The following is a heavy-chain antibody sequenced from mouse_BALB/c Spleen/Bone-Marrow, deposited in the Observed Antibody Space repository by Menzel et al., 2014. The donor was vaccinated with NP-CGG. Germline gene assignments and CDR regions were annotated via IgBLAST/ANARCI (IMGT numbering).Heavy chain of an antibody. D-gene: IGHD2-2*01. CDR2: IDPYYGGT. CDR1: GYSFTGYN. Sequence: VQLQQSGPELEKPGASVKISCKASGYSFTGYNLNWVKPSNGKSLEWIGNIDPYYGGTSYNQRFKGKATLTVDKSSSTAYMQLKSLTSEDSAVYYCATRYYGYDDYFDYWGQGTTLTVSS. J-gene: IGHJ2*01. V-gene: IGHV1-39*01. CDR3: ATRYYGYDDYFDY.